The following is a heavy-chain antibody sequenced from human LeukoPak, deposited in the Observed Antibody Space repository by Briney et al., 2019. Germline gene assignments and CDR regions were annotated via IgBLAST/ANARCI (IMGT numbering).Heavy chain of an antibody. J-gene: IGHJ5*01. V-gene: IGHV3-15*01. CDR1: GFTFSNAW. CDR2: IKRNGDDGTA. Sequence: GGSLRLSCAASGFTFSNAWMSWVRQAPGKGLEWVGRIKRNGDDGTADYAAPVKGRFTISRDDSKSTVSLQMTSLKTEDTAVYYCATDLLDSWGRGTLVIVSA. CDR3: ATDLLDS.